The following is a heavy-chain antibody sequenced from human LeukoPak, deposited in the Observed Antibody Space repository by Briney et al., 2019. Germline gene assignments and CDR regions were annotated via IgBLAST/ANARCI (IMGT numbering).Heavy chain of an antibody. D-gene: IGHD1-1*01. V-gene: IGHV1-18*01. CDR2: ISAYNGNT. Sequence: ASVPDSFKASGYTFTSHGISWVRQAPGPRLEWMGWISAYNGNTNYPQKLQARVTMTTDTSTSKAYMVLRSLRSDDTAVYYCARDIARPYYYYGMVVWGERTSVTVSS. CDR3: ARDIARPYYYYGMVV. CDR1: GYTFTSHG. J-gene: IGHJ6*04.